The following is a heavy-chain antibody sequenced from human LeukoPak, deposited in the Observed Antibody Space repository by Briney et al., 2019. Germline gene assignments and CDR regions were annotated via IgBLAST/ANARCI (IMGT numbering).Heavy chain of an antibody. V-gene: IGHV3-23*01. J-gene: IGHJ4*02. CDR3: AKDPRGSGSYGSDY. D-gene: IGHD3-10*01. CDR1: GFTFSTYA. CDR2: ISGSGAST. Sequence: GGSLRLSCAASGFTFSTYAMSWVRQAPGKGLEWVPTISGSGASTYYADSVKGRFTISRDNSKNTLYLQMNSLRAEDTAVYYCAKDPRGSGSYGSDYWGQGTLVTVSS.